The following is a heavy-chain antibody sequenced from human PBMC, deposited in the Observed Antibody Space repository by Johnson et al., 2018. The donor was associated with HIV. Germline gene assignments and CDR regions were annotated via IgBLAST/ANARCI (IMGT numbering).Heavy chain of an antibody. CDR2: IKQDGSEK. CDR1: GFTFSSYW. V-gene: IGHV3-7*01. Sequence: EVQLVESGGGVVQPGRSLRLSCAASGFTFSSYWMSWVRQAPGKGLEWVANIKQDGSEKYYVDSVKGRFTISRDNAKNSLYLQMNSLRAEDTAVYYCARDKAVGYSSGWHAFDIWGQGTMVTVSS. J-gene: IGHJ3*02. D-gene: IGHD6-19*01. CDR3: ARDKAVGYSSGWHAFDI.